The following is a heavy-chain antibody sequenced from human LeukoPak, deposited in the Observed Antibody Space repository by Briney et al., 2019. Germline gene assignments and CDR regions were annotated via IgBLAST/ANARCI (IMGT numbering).Heavy chain of an antibody. CDR2: IIRIFGTA. V-gene: IGHV1-69*13. J-gene: IGHJ5*02. CDR1: GGTFSSYA. D-gene: IGHD4-11*01. CDR3: ARAPTYSNHGRNWFDP. Sequence: SVKVSCKASGGTFSSYAISWVRQAPGQGLEWMGGIIRIFGTANYAQKFQGRVTITADESTSTAYMELSSLRSEDTAVYYCARAPTYSNHGRNWFDPWGQGTLVTVSS.